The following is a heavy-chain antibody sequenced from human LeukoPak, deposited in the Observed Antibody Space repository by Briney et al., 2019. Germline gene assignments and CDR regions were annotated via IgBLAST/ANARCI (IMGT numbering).Heavy chain of an antibody. CDR1: GGSISSSSYY. CDR2: IYYSGST. Sequence: SETLSLTCTVSGGSISSSSYYWGWIRQPPGKGLEWIGSIYYSGSTYYNPSLKSRVTISVDTSENQFSLKLSSVTAADTAVYYCARHRSSGGYGTGSFDYWGQGTLVTVSS. CDR3: ARHRSSGGYGTGSFDY. V-gene: IGHV4-39*01. J-gene: IGHJ4*02. D-gene: IGHD5-12*01.